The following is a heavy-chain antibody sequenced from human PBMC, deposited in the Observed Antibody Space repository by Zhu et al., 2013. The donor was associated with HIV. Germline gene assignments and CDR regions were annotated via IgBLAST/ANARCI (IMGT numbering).Heavy chain of an antibody. CDR3: ARGTRLRYIV. CDR1: GASFSGYY. Sequence: QVQLQQWGAGLLKPSGTLSLTCAVYGASFSGYYWSWIRQPPGEGLEWIGEINHSGSTNYNPSLKSRVTISVDTSKNQFSLKLSSVTAADTAVFYCARGTRLRYIVWGQGTLVTVSS. J-gene: IGHJ4*02. V-gene: IGHV4-34*01. CDR2: INHSGST. D-gene: IGHD5-12*01.